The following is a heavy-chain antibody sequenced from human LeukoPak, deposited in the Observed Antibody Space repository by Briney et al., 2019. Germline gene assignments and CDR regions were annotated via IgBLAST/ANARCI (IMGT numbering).Heavy chain of an antibody. CDR2: IWSDGTNR. CDR3: ARDAQRGFDYSNSLKY. J-gene: IGHJ4*01. D-gene: IGHD4-11*01. CDR1: GFTFGDYA. V-gene: IGHV3-33*01. Sequence: PGGSLRLSCTASGFTFGDYAMTWVRQAPGKGPEWVAVIWSDGTNRFYGDSVKGRFTISRDNSQNTVFLQMNSLRVKDTAIYYCARDAQRGFDYSNSLKYWGHGTLVTVSS.